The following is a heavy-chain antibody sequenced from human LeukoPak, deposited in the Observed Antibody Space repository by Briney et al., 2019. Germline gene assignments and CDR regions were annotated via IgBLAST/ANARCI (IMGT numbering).Heavy chain of an antibody. Sequence: GGSLRLSCAASGFTFSSYSMNWVRQAPGKGLGWVSSISSSSSYIYYADSVKGRFTISRDNAKNSLYLQMNSLRAEYTAVYYCAREPRYYYGMDVWGKGTTVTVSS. CDR2: ISSSSSYI. V-gene: IGHV3-21*01. J-gene: IGHJ6*04. CDR1: GFTFSSYS. CDR3: AREPRYYYGMDV.